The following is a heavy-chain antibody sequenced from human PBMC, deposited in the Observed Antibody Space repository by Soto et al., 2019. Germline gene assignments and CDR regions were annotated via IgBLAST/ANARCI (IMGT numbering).Heavy chain of an antibody. CDR1: GCSISSYY. J-gene: IGHJ4*02. D-gene: IGHD6-19*01. CDR2: IYYSGST. Sequence: SETLSLTCTVSGCSISSYYWSWIRQPPGKGLEWIGYIYYSGSTNYNPSLKSRVTISVDTSKNQFSLKLSSVTAADTAVYYCARREYSSGWYYFDYWGQGTLVTVSS. V-gene: IGHV4-59*08. CDR3: ARREYSSGWYYFDY.